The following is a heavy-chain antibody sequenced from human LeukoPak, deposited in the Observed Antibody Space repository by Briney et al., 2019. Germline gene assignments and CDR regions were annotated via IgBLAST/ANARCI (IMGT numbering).Heavy chain of an antibody. CDR2: ISAYNGNT. J-gene: IGHJ4*02. D-gene: IGHD3-10*01. V-gene: IGHV1-18*01. CDR3: ARDPSITMVRDFPDY. CDR1: GYTFTSYG. Sequence: GASVKVSCKASGYTFTSYGISWVRQAPGQGLEWMGWISAYNGNTNYAQKLQGRVTMTTDTSTSTAYMELRSLRSDDTAVYYCARDPSITMVRDFPDYWGQGTLVTVSS.